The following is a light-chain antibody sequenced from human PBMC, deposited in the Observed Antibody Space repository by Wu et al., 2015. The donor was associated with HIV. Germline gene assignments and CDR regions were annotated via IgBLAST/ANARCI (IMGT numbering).Light chain of an antibody. CDR1: QSVSSN. Sequence: IVMTQSPATLSVSPGERATPSCRASQSVSSNLAWYQQKPGQAPRLLIYGASIRATGIPVRFSGSGSGTEFTLTITSMQSEDFAVYYCQNYNNWPPWTFGQGTKVEIK. CDR2: GAS. CDR3: QNYNNWPPWT. V-gene: IGKV3-15*01. J-gene: IGKJ1*01.